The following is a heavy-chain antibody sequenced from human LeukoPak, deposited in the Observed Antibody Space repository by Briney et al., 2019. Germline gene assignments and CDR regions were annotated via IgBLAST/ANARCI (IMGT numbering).Heavy chain of an antibody. CDR3: AKDAGLRFLEWYFDY. CDR1: GFTFSSYA. J-gene: IGHJ4*02. D-gene: IGHD3-3*01. CDR2: ISGSGGST. Sequence: PGGSLRLSCAASGFTFSSYAMSWVRQAPGKELEWVSAISGSGGSTYYADSVKGRFTISRDNSKNTLYLQMNSLRAEDTAVYYCAKDAGLRFLEWYFDYWGQGTLVTVSS. V-gene: IGHV3-23*01.